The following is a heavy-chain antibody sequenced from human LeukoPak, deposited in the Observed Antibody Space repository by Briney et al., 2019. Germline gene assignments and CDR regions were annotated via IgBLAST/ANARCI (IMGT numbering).Heavy chain of an antibody. CDR3: AAAEVGATSTGAFDI. V-gene: IGHV1-2*02. D-gene: IGHD1-26*01. J-gene: IGHJ3*02. Sequence: ASVKVSCTASGYTFTGYYMHWVRQAPGQGLEWMGWINPNSGGTNYAQKFQGRVTMTRDTSISTAYMELSRLRSDDTAVYYCAAAEVGATSTGAFDIWGQGTMVTVSS. CDR2: INPNSGGT. CDR1: GYTFTGYY.